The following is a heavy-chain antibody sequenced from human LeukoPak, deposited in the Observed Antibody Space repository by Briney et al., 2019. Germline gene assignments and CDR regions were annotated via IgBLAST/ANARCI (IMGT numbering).Heavy chain of an antibody. CDR3: ARDRSPGGSSWD. CDR1: GGSISSYY. CDR2: IYYSGST. V-gene: IGHV4-59*01. D-gene: IGHD6-13*01. Sequence: SETLSLTCAVSGGSISSYYWSWIRQPPGKGLEWIGYIYYSGSTNYNPSLKSRVTISVDTSKNQFSLKLSSVTAADTAVYYCARDRSPGGSSWDWGQGTLVAVSS. J-gene: IGHJ4*02.